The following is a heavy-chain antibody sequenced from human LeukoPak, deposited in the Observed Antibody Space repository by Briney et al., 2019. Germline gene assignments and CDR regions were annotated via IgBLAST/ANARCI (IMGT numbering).Heavy chain of an antibody. CDR3: ASRDRGYYYGLDV. J-gene: IGHJ6*02. D-gene: IGHD5-24*01. Sequence: GGSLRLSCSASGFSGSSNYMSWVRQAPGKELEGVSIIDRGGSTYYADSVKGRFTISRNNSKSTLYLQTNSLRGEDTAVYYCASRDRGYYYGLDVWGQGTTVTVSS. CDR2: IDRGGST. CDR1: GFSGSSNY. V-gene: IGHV3-53*01.